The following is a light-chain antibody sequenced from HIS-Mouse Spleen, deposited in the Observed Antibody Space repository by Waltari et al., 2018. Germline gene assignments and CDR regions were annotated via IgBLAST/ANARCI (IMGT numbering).Light chain of an antibody. Sequence: QSVLTQPPSASGTPGQRVTISCSGSSSNIGSNYVYWYQQLPGTAPKRLIYSNNQRPSGVPARFSGSESGTSASLAISGLRSEDEADYYCAAWDDSLSGWVFGGGTKLTVL. CDR2: SNN. V-gene: IGLV1-47*01. J-gene: IGLJ3*02. CDR3: AAWDDSLSGWV. CDR1: SSNIGSNY.